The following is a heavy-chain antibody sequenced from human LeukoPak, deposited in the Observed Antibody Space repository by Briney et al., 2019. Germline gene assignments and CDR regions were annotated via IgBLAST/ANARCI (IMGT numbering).Heavy chain of an antibody. D-gene: IGHD6-19*01. CDR1: GFTLRSYS. V-gene: IGHV3-21*04. J-gene: IGHJ4*02. CDR2: IDPSSTYI. Sequence: GGSLRLSCAASGFTLRSYSMNWVRQAPGKGLEWVSAIDPSSTYIFYADSVKGRFTISRDNAENSLYLQMNSLRAEDTPVYYCGGLDIGLEYYFDYWGQGTLVTVSS. CDR3: GGLDIGLEYYFDY.